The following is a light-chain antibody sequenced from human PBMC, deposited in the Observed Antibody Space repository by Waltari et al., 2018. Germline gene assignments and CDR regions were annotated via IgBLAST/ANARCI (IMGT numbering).Light chain of an antibody. Sequence: QSALTQPASVSWSPGQSTTISCPGTSSDIGDYNFVSWYQQFPGKAPKLMIYEVSNRPLGVSNRFSGSKSGNTASLTISGLQAEDEADYYCTSYTRSNTWVFGGGTKVTVL. CDR2: EVS. CDR1: SSDIGDYNF. CDR3: TSYTRSNTWV. V-gene: IGLV2-14*01. J-gene: IGLJ3*02.